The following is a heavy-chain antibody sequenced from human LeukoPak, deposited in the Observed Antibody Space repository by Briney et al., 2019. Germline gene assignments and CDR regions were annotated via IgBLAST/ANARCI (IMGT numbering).Heavy chain of an antibody. CDR2: IYYSGST. Sequence: KPSQTLSLTCTVSGGSINSGGHYWSWIRQPPGKGLEWIGYIYYSGSTNYNPSLKSRVTISVDTSKNQFSLKLSSVTAADTAVYYCARHFDVCSGGSCLLYFDYWGQGTLVTVSS. J-gene: IGHJ4*02. CDR1: GGSINSGGHY. V-gene: IGHV4-61*08. CDR3: ARHFDVCSGGSCLLYFDY. D-gene: IGHD2-15*01.